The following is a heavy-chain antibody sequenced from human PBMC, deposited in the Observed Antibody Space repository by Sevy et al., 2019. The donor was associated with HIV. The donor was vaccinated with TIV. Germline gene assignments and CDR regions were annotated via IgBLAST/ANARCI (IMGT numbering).Heavy chain of an antibody. CDR1: GFTFSSYS. V-gene: IGHV3-48*02. Sequence: GGSLRLSCAASGFTFSSYSMNWVRQAPGKGLEWVSYISSSSSTIYYADSVKGRSTISRDNAKNSLYLQMNSLRDEDTAVYYCARPGGGSGSYTSYHYYGMDVWGQGTTVTVSS. CDR3: ARPGGGSGSYTSYHYYGMDV. D-gene: IGHD3-10*01. CDR2: ISSSSSTI. J-gene: IGHJ6*02.